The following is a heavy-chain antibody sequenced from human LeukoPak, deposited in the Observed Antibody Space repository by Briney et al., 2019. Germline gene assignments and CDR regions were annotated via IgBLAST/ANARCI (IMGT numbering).Heavy chain of an antibody. V-gene: IGHV3-23*01. CDR2: ISGSGGST. J-gene: IGHJ4*02. D-gene: IGHD5-18*01. CDR3: AKFDKAGYSFGTGYFDY. Sequence: GGSLRLSCAASGFTFSSYAMSWVRQAPAKGLEWVSAISGSGGSTYYADSVKGRFTISRDNSKNTLYLQMNSLRAEDTAVYYCAKFDKAGYSFGTGYFDYWGQGTLVTVSS. CDR1: GFTFSSYA.